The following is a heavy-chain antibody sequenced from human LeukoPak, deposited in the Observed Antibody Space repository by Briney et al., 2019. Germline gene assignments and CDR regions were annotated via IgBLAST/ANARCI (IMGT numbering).Heavy chain of an antibody. Sequence: ASVKVSCKASGYTFTSYDINWVRQATGQGLEWMGWMNPNSGNTGYAQKFQGRVIITRNTSISTAYMELSSLRSEDTAVYYCARGDYYDSSGYYSRTWFDPWGQGTLVTVSS. CDR3: ARGDYYDSSGYYSRTWFDP. CDR2: MNPNSGNT. J-gene: IGHJ5*02. CDR1: GYTFTSYD. D-gene: IGHD3-22*01. V-gene: IGHV1-8*03.